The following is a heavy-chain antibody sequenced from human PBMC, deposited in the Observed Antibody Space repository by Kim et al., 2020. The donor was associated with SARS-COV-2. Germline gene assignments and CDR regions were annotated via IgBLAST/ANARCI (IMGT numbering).Heavy chain of an antibody. CDR3: TTGSSSSGDAFDI. V-gene: IGHV3-15*01. J-gene: IGHJ3*02. D-gene: IGHD6-6*01. CDR2: IKSKTDGGTT. Sequence: GGSLRLSCAASGFTFSNAWMSWVRQAPGKGLEWVGRIKSKTDGGTTDYAAPVKGRFTISRDDSKNTLYLQMNSLKTEDTAVYYCTTGSSSSGDAFDIWGQGTMVTVSS. CDR1: GFTFSNAW.